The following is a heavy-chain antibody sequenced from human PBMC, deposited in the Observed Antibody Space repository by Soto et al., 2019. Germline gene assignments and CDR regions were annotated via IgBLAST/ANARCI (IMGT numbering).Heavy chain of an antibody. J-gene: IGHJ6*02. CDR2: IIRIFGTP. V-gene: IGHV1-69*12. D-gene: IGHD3-10*01. CDR3: ARQGSNEYYYYGMDV. CDR1: GGTFSSYA. Sequence: QVQLVQTGAEVKKPGSSVKVSCKASGGTFSSYAITWGGQAPGQGLEWMGGIIRIFGTPDYAQRFQGRVTITADESTSTAYMELSSLRSEDTAVYYCARQGSNEYYYYGMDVWGQGTTVTVSS.